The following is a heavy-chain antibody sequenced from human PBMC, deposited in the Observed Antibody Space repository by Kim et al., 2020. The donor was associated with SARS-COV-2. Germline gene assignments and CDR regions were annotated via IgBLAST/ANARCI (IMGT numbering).Heavy chain of an antibody. Sequence: YAQKFQGRVTMTRNTSITTAYMELGSLRSEDTAVYYCARRIAAAGTPIGYWGQGTLVTVSS. J-gene: IGHJ4*02. V-gene: IGHV1-8*01. D-gene: IGHD6-13*01. CDR3: ARRIAAAGTPIGY.